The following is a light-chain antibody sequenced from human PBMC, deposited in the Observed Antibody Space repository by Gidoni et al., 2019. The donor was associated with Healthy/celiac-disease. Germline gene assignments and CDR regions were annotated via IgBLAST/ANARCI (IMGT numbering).Light chain of an antibody. Sequence: QSALTQPRSVSESPGQSVTISCTGTSSDVGGYNYVSWYQQHPGKAPKLMIYDVSKRPSGVPDRFSGSKSGNTASLTISGLQAEDEADYYCCSYAGSYTFPFGGGTKLTVL. CDR3: CSYAGSYTFP. CDR2: DVS. CDR1: SSDVGGYNY. J-gene: IGLJ2*01. V-gene: IGLV2-11*01.